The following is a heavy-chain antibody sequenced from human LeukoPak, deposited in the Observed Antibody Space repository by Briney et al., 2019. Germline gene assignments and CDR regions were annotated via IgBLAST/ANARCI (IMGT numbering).Heavy chain of an antibody. V-gene: IGHV3-30*01. J-gene: IGHJ3*02. CDR1: GFTFSSYA. D-gene: IGHD3-3*01. CDR3: AREITIFGVGDAFDI. Sequence: PGGSLRLSCAASGFTFSSYAMHWVRQAPGKGLEWGAVISYDGSNKYYADSGKGRFTISRDNSKNTLSLQMHRLRAEDTAVYYCAREITIFGVGDAFDIWGQGTMVTVSS. CDR2: ISYDGSNK.